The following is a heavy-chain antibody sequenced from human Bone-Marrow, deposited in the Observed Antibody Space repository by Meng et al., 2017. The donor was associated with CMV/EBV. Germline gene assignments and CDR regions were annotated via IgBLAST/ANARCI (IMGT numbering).Heavy chain of an antibody. V-gene: IGHV4-34*10. D-gene: IGHD2-15*01. CDR2: INHSGST. CDR3: ATYSGGAFDI. Sequence: GSLRLSCAVYGGSFSGYYWSWIRQPPGKGLEWIGEINHSGSTNYNPSLRSRITISLDMSKNQFSLNLSSVTAADTAVYYCATYSGGAFDIWGQGTKVTVSS. CDR1: GGSFSGYY. J-gene: IGHJ3*02.